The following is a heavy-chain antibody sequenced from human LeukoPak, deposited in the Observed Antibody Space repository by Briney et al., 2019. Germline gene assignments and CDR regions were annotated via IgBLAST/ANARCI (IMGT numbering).Heavy chain of an antibody. Sequence: GGSLRLSCAASRFTFSYYPMHWVRQAPGKGLEWVAVISYDGSNQYYADSVKGRFTISRDNSKNTLSLQVNSLRAEDTAVYYCAKLDLYYYDSSGYFLDYFDYWGQGTLVTVSS. CDR1: RFTFSYYP. CDR3: AKLDLYYYDSSGYFLDYFDY. CDR2: ISYDGSNQ. D-gene: IGHD3-22*01. J-gene: IGHJ4*02. V-gene: IGHV3-30-3*02.